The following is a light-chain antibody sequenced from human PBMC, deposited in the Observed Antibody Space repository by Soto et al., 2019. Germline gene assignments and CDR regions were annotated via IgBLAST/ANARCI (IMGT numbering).Light chain of an antibody. CDR3: HQYRSSLIT. CDR1: QSVSSSY. J-gene: IGKJ5*01. CDR2: GAS. V-gene: IGKV3-20*01. Sequence: EIVLTQSPGTLSLSPGERATLSCRASQSVSSSYLAWYQQKPGQAPRLLIYGASSRATGIPDRFSGSGSGTDFTLTISILEPEDFAVYYCHQYRSSLITFGQGTRLEI.